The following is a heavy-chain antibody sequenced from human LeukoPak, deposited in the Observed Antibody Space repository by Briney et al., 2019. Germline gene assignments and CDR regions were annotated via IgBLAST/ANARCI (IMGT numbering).Heavy chain of an antibody. CDR2: ISAYNGNT. CDR1: GDTFTKYQ. V-gene: IGHV1-18*01. D-gene: IGHD3-22*01. Sequence: PWASVKVSCKASGDTFTKYQFSWVRQAPGQGLEWMGWISAYNGNTNYAQKLQGRVTMTTDTSTSTAYMELRSLRSDDTAVYYCARSDVHDSSGYDYWGQGTLVTVSS. CDR3: ARSDVHDSSGYDY. J-gene: IGHJ4*02.